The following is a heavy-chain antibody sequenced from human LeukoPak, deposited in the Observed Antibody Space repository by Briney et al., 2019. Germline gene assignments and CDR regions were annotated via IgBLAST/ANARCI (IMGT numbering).Heavy chain of an antibody. D-gene: IGHD2-2*01. CDR1: GFTFSDYY. CDR2: IRSSGSTR. Sequence: GGALRLSCAPSGFTFSDYYMSWIRQAPGKGLEGVAYIRSSGSTRKYADSVKGRFTITRDNAKNSLYLQMNSLRAEDPAVYYREGDDSSSTSYYEFDYWGPGTLVTVSS. J-gene: IGHJ4*02. V-gene: IGHV3-11*04. CDR3: EGDDSSSTSYYEFDY.